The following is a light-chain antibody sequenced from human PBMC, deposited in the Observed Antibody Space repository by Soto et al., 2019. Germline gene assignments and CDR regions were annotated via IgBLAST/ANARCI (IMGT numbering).Light chain of an antibody. J-gene: IGLJ1*01. CDR2: EVS. CDR3: SSYTSTSTPYV. CDR1: SRDVGGYNY. V-gene: IGLV2-14*01. Sequence: QSALTQPASVSGSPGQSITISCTGTSRDVGGYNYVSWYQQHPGRAPKFMIYEVSNRPSGVSNRFSGSKSGNTASLTISGLQAEDEADYYCSSYTSTSTPYVFGTGTKLTVL.